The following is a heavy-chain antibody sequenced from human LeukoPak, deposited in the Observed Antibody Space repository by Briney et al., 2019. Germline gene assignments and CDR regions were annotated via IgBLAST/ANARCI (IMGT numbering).Heavy chain of an antibody. D-gene: IGHD2-8*01. V-gene: IGHV4-38-2*02. CDR3: ARGPSRAGVYYYYMDV. CDR1: GYSISSGYF. J-gene: IGHJ6*03. CDR2: IYHSGST. Sequence: SETLSLTCTVSGYSISSGYFWGWIRQAPGKGLEWIGSIYHSGSTYYNPSLKSRVTISVDTSKNQFSLKLSSVTAADTAVYYCARGPSRAGVYYYYMDVWGKGTTVTVSS.